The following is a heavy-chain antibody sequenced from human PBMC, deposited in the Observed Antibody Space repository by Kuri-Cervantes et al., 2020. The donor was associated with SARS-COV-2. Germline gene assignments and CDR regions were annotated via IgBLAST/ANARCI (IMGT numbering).Heavy chain of an antibody. CDR1: GFTFSSYA. V-gene: IGHV3-64*01. D-gene: IGHD2-2*01. CDR3: AKARRNIVVVPAGRPDGAILDY. Sequence: GGSLRLSCAASGFTFSSYAMSWVRQAPGKGLEYVSAISSNGGSTYYANSVKGRFTISRDNSKNTLYLQMNSLRAEDTAVYYCAKARRNIVVVPAGRPDGAILDYWGQGTLVTVSS. CDR2: ISSNGGST. J-gene: IGHJ4*02.